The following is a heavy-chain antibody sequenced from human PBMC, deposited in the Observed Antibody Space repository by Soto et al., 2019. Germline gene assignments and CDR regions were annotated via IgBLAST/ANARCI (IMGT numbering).Heavy chain of an antibody. J-gene: IGHJ3*02. CDR1: GFTFISYG. D-gene: IGHD3-16*01. CDR2: IWYDGSNK. CDR3: ARDKTLRHDAFDI. V-gene: IGHV3-33*01. Sequence: PWGSLRLSCAASGFTFISYGIHLFRHSPGKGLEWVAVIWYDGSNKYYADSVKGRFTISRDNSKNTLYLQMNSLRAEDTAVYYCARDKTLRHDAFDIWGQGTMVTVSS.